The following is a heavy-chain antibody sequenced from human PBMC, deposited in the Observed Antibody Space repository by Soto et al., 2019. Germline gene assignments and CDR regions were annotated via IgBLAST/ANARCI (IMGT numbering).Heavy chain of an antibody. V-gene: IGHV3-43*01. Sequence: PGGSLRLSCSAAGFSFDDYIIHWVRQGPGKGLEWVSLITWDGGSTYYADSVKGRFTISRDNSKNSLYLQMNSLRTEDTALYYCAKDINSSGWYSLDYWGQGT. CDR3: AKDINSSGWYSLDY. CDR2: ITWDGGST. CDR1: GFSFDDYI. J-gene: IGHJ4*02. D-gene: IGHD6-19*01.